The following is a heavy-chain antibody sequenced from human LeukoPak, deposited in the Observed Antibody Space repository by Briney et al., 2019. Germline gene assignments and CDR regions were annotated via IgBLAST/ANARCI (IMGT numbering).Heavy chain of an antibody. V-gene: IGHV4-59*01. CDR3: ARAGGDGFHLDY. J-gene: IGHJ4*02. CDR1: GGSISNYY. CDR2: IYYTGNT. D-gene: IGHD5-24*01. Sequence: PSETLSLTCTVSGGSISNYYWNWIRQPPGKGLEWIGYIYYTGNTNYNPSLKSRVTISVDTSKNQFSLKLSSVAAADTAVYYCARAGGDGFHLDYWGQGTLVTVSS.